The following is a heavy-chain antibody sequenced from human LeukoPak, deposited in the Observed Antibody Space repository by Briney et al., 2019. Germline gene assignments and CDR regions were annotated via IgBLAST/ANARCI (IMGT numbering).Heavy chain of an antibody. CDR2: IYYSGST. CDR3: ARTPSIAAAGTRRFTYYYGMDV. D-gene: IGHD6-13*01. V-gene: IGHV4-59*01. CDR1: GGSISSYY. Sequence: PSETLSLTCTVSGGSISSYYWSWIRQPPGKGLEWIGYIYYSGSTNYNPSLKSRVTISVDTSKNQFSLKLSSVTAADTAVYYCARTPSIAAAGTRRFTYYYGMDVWGQGTTVTVSS. J-gene: IGHJ6*02.